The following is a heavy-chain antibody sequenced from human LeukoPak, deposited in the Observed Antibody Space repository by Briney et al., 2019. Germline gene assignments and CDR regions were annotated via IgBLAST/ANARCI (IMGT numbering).Heavy chain of an antibody. CDR1: GGSFSGYY. CDR2: INHSGST. CDR3: ARGGTIFGVVTENFDY. V-gene: IGHV4-34*01. J-gene: IGHJ4*02. Sequence: SETLSLTCAVYGGSFSGYYWSWIRQPPGKGLEWIGEINHSGSTYYNPSLKSRVTISVDTSKNQFSLKLSSVTAADTVVYYCARGGTIFGVVTENFDYWGQGTLVTVSS. D-gene: IGHD3-3*01.